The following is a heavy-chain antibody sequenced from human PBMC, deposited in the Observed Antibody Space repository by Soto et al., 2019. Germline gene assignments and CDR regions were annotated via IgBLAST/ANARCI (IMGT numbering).Heavy chain of an antibody. V-gene: IGHV3-11*05. D-gene: IGHD1-26*01. CDR2: ISHTSHYM. Sequence: QEQLVESGGSLVKPGGSLRLSCAASGFTFSDAYMSWIRQAPGKGLEGVSYISHTSHYMKYSDSVEGRFTVSRDNAKNSLYLHMNSLRAEDTAVYYCAKTVGLGPFGHFTLWGRGTLVIVSS. CDR1: GFTFSDAY. J-gene: IGHJ2*01. CDR3: AKTVGLGPFGHFTL.